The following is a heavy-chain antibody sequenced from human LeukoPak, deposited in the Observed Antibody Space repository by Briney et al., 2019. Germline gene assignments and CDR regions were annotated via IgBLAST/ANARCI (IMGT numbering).Heavy chain of an antibody. CDR2: IYYSGST. V-gene: IGHV4-59*02. CDR3: AREGFPLRGQYYYYGMDV. Sequence: SETLSLTCTVSGGSVSSYYWSWIRQPPGKGLEWIGYIYYSGSTNYNPSLKSRVTISVDTSKNQFSLKLSSVTAADTAVYYCAREGFPLRGQYYYYGMDVWGQGTTVTVSS. CDR1: GGSVSSYY. J-gene: IGHJ6*02.